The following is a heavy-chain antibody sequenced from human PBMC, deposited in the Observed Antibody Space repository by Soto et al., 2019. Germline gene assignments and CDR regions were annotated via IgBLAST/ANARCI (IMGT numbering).Heavy chain of an antibody. D-gene: IGHD6-13*01. CDR1: GFSLTTTGVG. V-gene: IGHV2-5*02. Sequence: QITLKESGPPLVEPTQTLTLTCAFSGFSLTTTGVGVGWVRQPPGKALEWLAFIYWDDDKRYSPSLRTMLTSIQDTSIHQVVLIMTNVDPVDTGTYYCAYRQDYRSSWDSGWFDPWGQGTLVTVSS. J-gene: IGHJ5*02. CDR3: AYRQDYRSSWDSGWFDP. CDR2: IYWDDDK.